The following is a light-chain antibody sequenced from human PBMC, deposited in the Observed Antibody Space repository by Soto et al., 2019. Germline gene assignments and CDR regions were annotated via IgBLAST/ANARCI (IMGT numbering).Light chain of an antibody. CDR3: QQDKRLIT. J-gene: IGKJ5*01. Sequence: DIQMTQSPSSLSASVGDRVTITCQASQDIINYLNWYQQKPGKAPKLLIYDASNFETGVPSRFRRGGSGTDFTFAITRLQTDDIATYYCQQDKRLITFGQGKRLEIK. CDR2: DAS. CDR1: QDIINY. V-gene: IGKV1-33*01.